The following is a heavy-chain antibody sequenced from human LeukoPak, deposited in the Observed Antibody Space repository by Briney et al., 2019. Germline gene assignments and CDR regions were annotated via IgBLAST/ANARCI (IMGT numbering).Heavy chain of an antibody. CDR3: AKDRPHPSAEPTNFDY. V-gene: IGHV3-23*01. Sequence: GGSLRLSCAGSGFTFSSYAMSWVRQAPGKGPEWVSATDGSGGSAYYADSVRGRFTISRDNSKNTLYLQMYSLRVEDTAVYYCAKDRPHPSAEPTNFDYWGQGTLVTVSS. J-gene: IGHJ4*02. D-gene: IGHD1-14*01. CDR1: GFTFSSYA. CDR2: TDGSGGSA.